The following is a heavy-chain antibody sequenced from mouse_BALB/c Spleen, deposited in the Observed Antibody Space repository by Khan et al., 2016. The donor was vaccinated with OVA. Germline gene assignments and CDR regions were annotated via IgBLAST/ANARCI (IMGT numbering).Heavy chain of an antibody. CDR3: ARGSSSGPAWFAY. J-gene: IGHJ3*01. V-gene: IGHV3-6*02. D-gene: IGHD3-1*01. CDR2: IRYDGSN. Sequence: EVQLQASGPGLVKPTQSLSLTCSVTGYSITSGYFWNWIRQFPGNKLEWVGYIRYDGSNNYTPSLKNRISITRDTSKNQVFLKFNSVTTEDTATYYCARGSSSGPAWFAYWGQGTLVTVSA. CDR1: GYSITSGYF.